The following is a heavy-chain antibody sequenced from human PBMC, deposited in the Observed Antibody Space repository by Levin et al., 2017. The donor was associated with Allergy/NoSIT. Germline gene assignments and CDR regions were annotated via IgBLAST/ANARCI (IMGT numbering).Heavy chain of an antibody. J-gene: IGHJ4*02. D-gene: IGHD1-26*01. CDR1: GFVFSDYY. CDR2: MSAAGLST. CDR3: ATVVSYLLYYFDN. V-gene: IGHV3-11*05. Sequence: GGSLRLSCAASGFVFSDYYMGWIRQAPGKGLEWISYMSAAGLSTSYADSVKGRFTISRDNAKNSLYLQMYSLTAEDTAFYYCATVVSYLLYYFDNWGQGTLVSVSS.